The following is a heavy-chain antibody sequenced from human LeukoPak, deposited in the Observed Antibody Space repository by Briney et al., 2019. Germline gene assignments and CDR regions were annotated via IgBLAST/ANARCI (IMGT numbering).Heavy chain of an antibody. CDR1: GGSISSSSYY. CDR3: ARHGKGYSYGYWGYYFDY. CDR2: IYYSGST. J-gene: IGHJ4*02. Sequence: SETLSLTCTVSGGSISSSSYYWCWIRQPPGKGLEWIGSIYYSGSTYYNPSLKSRVTISVDTSKNQFSLKLSSVTAADTDVYYCARHGKGYSYGYWGYYFDYWGQGTLVTVSS. D-gene: IGHD5-18*01. V-gene: IGHV4-39*01.